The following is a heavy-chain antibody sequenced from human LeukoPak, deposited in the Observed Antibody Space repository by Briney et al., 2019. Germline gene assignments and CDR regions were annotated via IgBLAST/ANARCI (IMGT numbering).Heavy chain of an antibody. V-gene: IGHV4-30-4*01. Sequence: RPSETLSLTCTVSGGSISSGDYYWSWIRQPPGKGLEWIGYIYYSGSTYYNPSLKSRVTISVDTSKNQFSLKLSSVTAADTAVYYCASDMVRDYGMDVWGQGTTVTVSS. CDR2: IYYSGST. D-gene: IGHD3-10*01. CDR3: ASDMVRDYGMDV. J-gene: IGHJ6*02. CDR1: GGSISSGDYY.